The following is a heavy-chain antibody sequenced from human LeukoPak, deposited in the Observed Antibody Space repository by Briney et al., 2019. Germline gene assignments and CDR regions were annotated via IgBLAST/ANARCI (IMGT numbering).Heavy chain of an antibody. J-gene: IGHJ3*02. CDR3: AREGGDYSGSPRSGFDI. D-gene: IGHD1-26*01. V-gene: IGHV1-46*01. Sequence: ASVKVSCKASGYTFTSYYMHWVRQAPGQGLEWMGIINPSGGSTSYAQEFQGRVTMTRDTSTSTVYMELSSLRSEDTAVYYCAREGGDYSGSPRSGFDIWGQGTMVTVSS. CDR2: INPSGGST. CDR1: GYTFTSYY.